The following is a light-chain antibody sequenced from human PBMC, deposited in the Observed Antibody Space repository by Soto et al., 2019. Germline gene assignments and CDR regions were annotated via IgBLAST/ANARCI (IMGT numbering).Light chain of an antibody. J-gene: IGKJ4*01. CDR3: QHYNSGSLLT. V-gene: IGKV1-5*03. CDR2: KAS. CDR1: QSISSW. Sequence: DIQMTQSPSTLSASVGDRVTITCRASQSISSWLAWYQQKPGKAPKLLIYKASSLESGVPSRFSGSGSGTEFTLTISSLQHDDFATYYCQHYNSGSLLTFGGGTKVEIK.